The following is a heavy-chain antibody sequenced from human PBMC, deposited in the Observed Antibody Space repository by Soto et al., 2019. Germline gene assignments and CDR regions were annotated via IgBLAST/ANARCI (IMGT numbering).Heavy chain of an antibody. J-gene: IGHJ4*02. CDR3: AREYSNSPEAFDL. CDR2: IYYSGRT. CDR1: GGAVTSDCYY. Sequence: SMTRSLTGTVSGGAVTSDCYYWTWIRQPPAQGRKWIGYIYYSGRTNYNPSLKSRVTISVDASRNQFSLKLSSVSAADTAVFYCAREYSNSPEAFDLWGQGTLVTVSS. V-gene: IGHV4-61*01. D-gene: IGHD6-6*01.